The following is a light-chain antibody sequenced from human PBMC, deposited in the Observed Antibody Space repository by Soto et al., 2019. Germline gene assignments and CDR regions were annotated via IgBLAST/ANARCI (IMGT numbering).Light chain of an antibody. V-gene: IGKV1-5*03. CDR2: KAS. CDR1: QSISSW. J-gene: IGKJ1*01. CDR3: QQYNDKWT. Sequence: DIQMTQSPSTLSASVGDRVTITCRASQSISSWLAWYQQKPGKAPNLLIYKASSLQSAVPSRFSGSGSGTEFTLTISSLQPDDCGTYYCQQYNDKWTFGQGTKVEIK.